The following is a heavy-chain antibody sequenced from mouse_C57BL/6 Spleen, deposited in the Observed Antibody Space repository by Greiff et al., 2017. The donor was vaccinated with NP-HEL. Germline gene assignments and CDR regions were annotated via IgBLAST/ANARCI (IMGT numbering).Heavy chain of an antibody. Sequence: QVQLKQSGPELVKPGASVKISCKASGYSFRSYYIHWVKQRPGQGLEWIGWIYPGSGNTKYNEKFKGKATLTADTSSSTAYMQLSSLTSEDSAVYYCARGYYGISQFTSYAMDYWGQGTSVTVSS. CDR1: GYSFRSYY. V-gene: IGHV1-66*01. CDR2: IYPGSGNT. CDR3: ARGYYGISQFTSYAMDY. J-gene: IGHJ4*01. D-gene: IGHD1-1*01.